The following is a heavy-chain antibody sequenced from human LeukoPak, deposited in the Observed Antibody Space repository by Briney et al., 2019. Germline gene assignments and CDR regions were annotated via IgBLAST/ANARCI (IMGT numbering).Heavy chain of an antibody. D-gene: IGHD3-22*01. V-gene: IGHV3-30-3*01. CDR2: ISYDGSNK. J-gene: IGHJ4*02. CDR1: GFTFSSYA. CDR3: ARDRSVVGFDY. Sequence: GRSLRLSCAASGFTFSSYAMHWVRQAPGKGLEWVAVISYDGSNKYYADSVKGRFTISRDNSKNTLYLQMNSLRAEDTAVYYCARDRSVVGFDYWGQGTLVTVSS.